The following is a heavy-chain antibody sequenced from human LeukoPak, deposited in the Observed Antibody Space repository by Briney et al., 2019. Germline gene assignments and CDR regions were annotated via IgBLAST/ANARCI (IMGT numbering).Heavy chain of an antibody. V-gene: IGHV3-23*01. Sequence: PGGSLRLSCAASGFTFSSYALTWVRQAPGKGLEWVSGISGSGTTTYYADSVKGRFTISRDNSKNTLYLQMNSLRAEDTAVYYCAKVIYSNYGYFDYWGQGTLVTVSS. CDR3: AKVIYSNYGYFDY. CDR1: GFTFSSYA. CDR2: ISGSGTTT. J-gene: IGHJ4*02. D-gene: IGHD4-11*01.